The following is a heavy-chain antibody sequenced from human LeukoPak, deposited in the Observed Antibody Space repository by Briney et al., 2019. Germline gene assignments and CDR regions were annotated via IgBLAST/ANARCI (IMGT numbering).Heavy chain of an antibody. CDR2: ISYDGSNK. D-gene: IGHD3-22*01. CDR3: ARERRDYYQIVVPHYFDY. J-gene: IGHJ4*02. V-gene: IGHV3-30-3*01. Sequence: PGGSLRLSCAASGFTFSSYAMHWVRQAPGKGLEWVAVISYDGSNKYYADSVKDRFTISRDNSKNTLYLQMNSLRAEDTAVYYCARERRDYYQIVVPHYFDYWGQGTLVTVSS. CDR1: GFTFSSYA.